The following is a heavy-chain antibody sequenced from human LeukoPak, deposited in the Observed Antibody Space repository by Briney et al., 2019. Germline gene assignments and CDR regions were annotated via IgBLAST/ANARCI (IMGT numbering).Heavy chain of an antibody. D-gene: IGHD6-13*01. CDR2: MNPNSGNT. CDR3: ARAYSIKTAAMGH. CDR1: GYTFSNYD. J-gene: IGHJ4*02. Sequence: GASVKVSCKASGYTFSNYDINWVRQATGQGLEWMGWMNPNSGNTGYAQKFQGRVTITRNSSISTAYMGLSSLRSEDTAVYYCARAYSIKTAAMGHWGQGTLVTVSS. V-gene: IGHV1-8*03.